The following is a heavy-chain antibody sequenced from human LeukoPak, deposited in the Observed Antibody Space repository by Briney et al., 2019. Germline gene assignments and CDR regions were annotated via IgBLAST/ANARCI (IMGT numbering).Heavy chain of an antibody. CDR3: ARDQGLTTVTFDAFDI. J-gene: IGHJ3*02. CDR2: INPNSGGT. Sequence: ASVKVSCKASGYTFTGYYMHWVRQAPGQGLEWMGWINPNSGGTNYAQKFQGRVTMTRDTSISTAYMELSRLRSDDTAVYYCARDQGLTTVTFDAFDIWGQGTMVTVSS. CDR1: GYTFTGYY. V-gene: IGHV1-2*02. D-gene: IGHD4-17*01.